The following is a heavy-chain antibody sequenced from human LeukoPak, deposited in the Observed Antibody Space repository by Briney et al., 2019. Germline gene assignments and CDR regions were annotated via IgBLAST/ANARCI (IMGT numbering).Heavy chain of an antibody. CDR3: ASASGVRGVINY. D-gene: IGHD3-10*01. J-gene: IGHJ4*02. CDR2: ISYDGSNK. CDR1: GFTFSSYA. V-gene: IGHV3-30*04. Sequence: PGRSLRLSCAASGFTFSSYAMHWVRQAPGKGLEWVAVISYDGSNKYYADSVKGRFTISRDNSKNTLYLQMNSLRAEDTAAYYCASASGVRGVINYWGQGTLVTVSS.